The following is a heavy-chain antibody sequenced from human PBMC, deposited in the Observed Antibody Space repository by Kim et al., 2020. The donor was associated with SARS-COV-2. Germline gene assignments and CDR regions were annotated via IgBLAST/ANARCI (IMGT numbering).Heavy chain of an antibody. CDR2: ISGSGGST. Sequence: GGSLRLSCAASGFTFSSYAMSWVRQAPGKGLVWVSPISGSGGSTYYADSVKGRCTISRDNSKNTLYLQMNSMKAEATAVYYCWKDVRQWLVRSYFYYWGQGTL. D-gene: IGHD6-19*01. J-gene: IGHJ4*02. CDR3: WKDVRQWLVRSYFYY. V-gene: IGHV3-23*01. CDR1: GFTFSSYA.